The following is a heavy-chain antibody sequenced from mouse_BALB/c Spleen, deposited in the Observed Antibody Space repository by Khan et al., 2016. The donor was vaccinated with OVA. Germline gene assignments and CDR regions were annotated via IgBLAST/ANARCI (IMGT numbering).Heavy chain of an antibody. D-gene: IGHD2-1*01. V-gene: IGHV2-3*01. CDR1: GLSLTSHG. CDR3: TNPSYRNPYGISC. CDR2: ICGDGST. Sequence: QVQLQESGPGLVAPSQRLSITCTASGLSLTSHGVNWVRQPPGKGLEWLGVICGDGSTNYHSAHKSRLINTKDNSKSHVFLKLNSLHTDDTAKYYSTNPSYRNPYGISCWRQGTSLTVSS. J-gene: IGHJ4*01.